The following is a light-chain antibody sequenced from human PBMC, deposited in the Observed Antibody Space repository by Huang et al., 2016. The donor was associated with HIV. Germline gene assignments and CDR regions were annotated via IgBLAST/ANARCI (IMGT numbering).Light chain of an antibody. CDR3: MQALQTWT. CDR2: LGS. V-gene: IGKV2-28*01. CDR1: QSLLHGNGYNY. Sequence: DIVMTQSPLSLPVTPGEPASISCRSSQSLLHGNGYNYLDWYLQMPGQSPPLLSYLGSNRASGVPDRFSGSGSDTDFTLKISRVEAEDVGVYYCMQALQTWTFGQGTKVEIK. J-gene: IGKJ1*01.